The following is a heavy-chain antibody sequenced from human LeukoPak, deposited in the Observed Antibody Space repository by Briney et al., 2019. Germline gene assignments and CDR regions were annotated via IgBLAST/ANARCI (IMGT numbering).Heavy chain of an antibody. V-gene: IGHV3-23*01. CDR2: MSDSDTST. J-gene: IGHJ4*02. CDR3: AKDRANYGSFDY. CDR1: GFTFSSYG. Sequence: GGTLRLSCAASGFTFSSYGMSWVRQAPGKGLEWVSDMSDSDTSTYYADSVKGRFTISRDNSKNTLYLQMNSLRAEDTAVYYCAKDRANYGSFDYWGQGTLVTVSS. D-gene: IGHD5-24*01.